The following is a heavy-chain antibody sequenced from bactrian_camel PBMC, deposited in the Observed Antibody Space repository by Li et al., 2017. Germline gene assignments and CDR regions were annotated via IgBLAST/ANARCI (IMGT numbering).Heavy chain of an antibody. Sequence: VQLVESGGGSVQAGGSLRLSCAASAYTYCTVWFRQAPGKEREGVARINHGHGATYYIDSVKGRFTISRDNAKNTVYLQMNSLKPEDTGMYYCAARSAWRSTAFSGYDLWGQGTQVTVS. V-gene: IGHV3S66*01. J-gene: IGHJ4*01. CDR3: AARSAWRSTAFSGYDL. D-gene: IGHD3*01. CDR2: INHGHGAT. CDR1: AYTYC.